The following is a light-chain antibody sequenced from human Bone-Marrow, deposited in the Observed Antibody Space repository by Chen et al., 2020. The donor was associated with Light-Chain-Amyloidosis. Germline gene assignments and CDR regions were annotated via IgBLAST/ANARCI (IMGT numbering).Light chain of an antibody. CDR2: ATS. V-gene: IGKV1-39*01. Sequence: DIQMTQSPSSLSASVGDRVTITCRASQTVDSYFNWFQQKPGKAPKLLIYATSHVQNGVPSLFIGSGSGADFTLTISRLQPEDFATYICQQTYSTPTTFGPGTKVDIK. CDR3: QQTYSTPTT. CDR1: QTVDSY. J-gene: IGKJ3*01.